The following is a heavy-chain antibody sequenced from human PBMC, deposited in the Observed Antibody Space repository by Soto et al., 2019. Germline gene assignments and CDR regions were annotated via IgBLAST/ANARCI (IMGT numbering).Heavy chain of an antibody. CDR3: ARGHYYYGMDV. Sequence: LSLTCAVYGGSFSGTYSWSWVRQPPGKGLEWIGYIYYSGTTYYTPSLKSRLTMSMDRANDHFSLNLTSVTAADTAVYFCARGHYYYGMDVWGQGITVTVSS. CDR1: GGSFSGTYS. CDR2: IYYSGTT. J-gene: IGHJ6*02. V-gene: IGHV4-30-2*01.